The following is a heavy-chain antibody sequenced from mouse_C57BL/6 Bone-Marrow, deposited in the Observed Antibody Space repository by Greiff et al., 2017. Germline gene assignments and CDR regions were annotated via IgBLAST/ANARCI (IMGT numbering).Heavy chain of an antibody. Sequence: QVQLQQSGAELVKPGASVKLSCKASGYTFTSYWMQWVKQRPGQGLEWIGEIDPSDSYTNYNQKFKGKATLTVDTSSSTAYMQLSSLTADDSAVYYCARGGDYDYWGQGTTLTVSS. D-gene: IGHD2-4*01. CDR3: ARGGDYDY. CDR2: IDPSDSYT. J-gene: IGHJ2*01. V-gene: IGHV1-50*01. CDR1: GYTFTSYW.